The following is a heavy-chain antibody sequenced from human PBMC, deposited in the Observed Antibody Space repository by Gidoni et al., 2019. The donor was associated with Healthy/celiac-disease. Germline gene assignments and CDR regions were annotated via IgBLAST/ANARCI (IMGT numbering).Heavy chain of an antibody. Sequence: EVQLVESGGGLVQPGGTLRASCAAYASTFSSYEMNWVSQAPGKGRELVSYIGGSGSTIYYADSVKVRFTIARDNAKNSLYLQMNGLRAEDTAVYYCARKYYDSSGYFDYWGQGTLVTVSS. J-gene: IGHJ4*02. V-gene: IGHV3-48*03. D-gene: IGHD3-22*01. CDR2: IGGSGSTI. CDR1: ASTFSSYE. CDR3: ARKYYDSSGYFDY.